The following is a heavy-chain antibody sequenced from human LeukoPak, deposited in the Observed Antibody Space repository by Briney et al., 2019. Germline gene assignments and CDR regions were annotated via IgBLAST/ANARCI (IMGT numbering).Heavy chain of an antibody. V-gene: IGHV5-51*01. CDR1: GYSFTRYW. CDR2: TYPSDIDT. CDR3: ATIYPTTSPPFDY. Sequence: GESLKISCKGSGYSFTRYWIGWVRNMPGKGMDWMEITYPSDIDTRYSPSFQLQVTISADKSNNTAYLQWSSLKASDTAMYYCATIYPTTSPPFDYWGQGTLVTVSS. D-gene: IGHD1-26*01. J-gene: IGHJ4*02.